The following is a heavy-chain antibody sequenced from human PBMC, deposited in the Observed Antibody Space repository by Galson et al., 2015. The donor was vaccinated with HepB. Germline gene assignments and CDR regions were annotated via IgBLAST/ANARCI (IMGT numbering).Heavy chain of an antibody. D-gene: IGHD1-7*01. V-gene: IGHV1-3*01. CDR1: GYTFTSYA. CDR2: INAGNGNT. Sequence: SVKVSCKASGYTFTSYAMHWVRQAPGRRLEWMGWINAGNGNTKYSQKFQGRVTITRDTSASTAYMELSSLRSEDTAVYYCAIIFRELDPWYWGQGTLVTVSS. CDR3: AIIFRELDPWY. J-gene: IGHJ4*02.